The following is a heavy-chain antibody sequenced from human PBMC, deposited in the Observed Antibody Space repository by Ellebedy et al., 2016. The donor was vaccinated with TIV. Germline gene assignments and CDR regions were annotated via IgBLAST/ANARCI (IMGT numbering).Heavy chain of an antibody. V-gene: IGHV1-46*01. J-gene: IGHJ4*02. Sequence: AASVKVSCKASGYTFTSYYIHWVRQAPGQGLEWMGIINTGGGSTTYAQKFQGRVTMSRDTSTSTVYMELSSLRAEDTAVYYCARQQYDYSGSPLDNWGQGTLVTVSS. CDR2: INTGGGST. CDR1: GYTFTSYY. D-gene: IGHD3-22*01. CDR3: ARQQYDYSGSPLDN.